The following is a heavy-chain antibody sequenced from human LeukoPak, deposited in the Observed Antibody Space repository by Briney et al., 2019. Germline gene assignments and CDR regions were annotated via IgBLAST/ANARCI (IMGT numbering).Heavy chain of an antibody. D-gene: IGHD3-9*01. J-gene: IGHJ6*02. V-gene: IGHV1-18*01. CDR1: GYTFTSYG. CDR2: ISAYNGNT. Sequence: GASVKVSCKASGYTFTSYGISWVRQAPGQGLEWMGWISAYNGNTNYAQKLQGRVTMTTDTSTGTAYMELRSLRSDDTAVYYCARVSGRYFDWLFPSYYYGMDVWGQGTTVTVSS. CDR3: ARVSGRYFDWLFPSYYYGMDV.